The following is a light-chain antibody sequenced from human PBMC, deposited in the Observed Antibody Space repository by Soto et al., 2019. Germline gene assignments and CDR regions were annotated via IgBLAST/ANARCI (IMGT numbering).Light chain of an antibody. CDR1: QSISTW. V-gene: IGKV1-5*03. CDR3: QQDNTYPLT. CDR2: KAS. Sequence: DIRMIQSPSTLSASVGDRVTITCRASQSISTWMAWYQQKPGKAPKLLMYKASNLEGGVPRRFSGSGSGTEFNFTISSLQPDDFAHYDCQQDNTYPLTFGGGTTVEIK. J-gene: IGKJ4*01.